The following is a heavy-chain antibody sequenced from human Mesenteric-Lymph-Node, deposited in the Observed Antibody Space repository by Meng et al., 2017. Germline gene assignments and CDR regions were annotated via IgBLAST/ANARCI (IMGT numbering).Heavy chain of an antibody. J-gene: IGHJ4*02. CDR2: MNPHSGNT. Sequence: ASVKVSCKASGYTFTGYYMHWVRQAPGQGLEWMGWMNPHSGNTGYAQKFQGRVTMTRNTSISTAYMELSSLRSENTAVYYCTRGRGYLILWGQGTLVTVSS. CDR3: TRGRGYLIL. D-gene: IGHD6-25*01. CDR1: GYTFTGYY. V-gene: IGHV1-8*02.